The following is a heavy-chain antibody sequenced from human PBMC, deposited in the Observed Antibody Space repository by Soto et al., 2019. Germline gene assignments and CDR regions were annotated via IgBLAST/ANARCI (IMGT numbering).Heavy chain of an antibody. Sequence: EVQLVESGGGLVQPGESLTLSCAASGFPFSSYWMHWVPQPPGKGRGWFSRIKSDGSGTYYADSVQDRFTISRDNARNTLYLQMNSLRVEDTAVYFCARGDGDRYDGNGYLGRHWGQGTLVTVSS. J-gene: IGHJ4*02. V-gene: IGHV3-74*01. D-gene: IGHD3-22*01. CDR2: IKSDGSGT. CDR1: GFPFSSYW. CDR3: ARGDGDRYDGNGYLGRH.